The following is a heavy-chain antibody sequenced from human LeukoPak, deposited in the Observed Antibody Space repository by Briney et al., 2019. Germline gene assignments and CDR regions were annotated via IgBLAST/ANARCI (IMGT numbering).Heavy chain of an antibody. J-gene: IGHJ4*02. CDR2: ISSKTEGGTT. CDR1: GFTVTNAW. D-gene: IGHD6-19*01. CDR3: TTLPGYSSDWYNFDY. V-gene: IGHV3-15*01. Sequence: KPGGSLRLSCAGSGFTVTNAWMSWVRQAPGKGLEWVGRISSKTEGGTTDFAAPVKGRFTISRDDSKNTLYLQMDSLKTEDTAVYYCTTLPGYSSDWYNFDYWGQGTLVTVSS.